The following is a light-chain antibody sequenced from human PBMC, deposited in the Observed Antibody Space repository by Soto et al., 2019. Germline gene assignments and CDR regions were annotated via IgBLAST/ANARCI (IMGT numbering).Light chain of an antibody. CDR3: AAWDDGLNAPV. CDR2: YDD. J-gene: IGLJ2*01. V-gene: IGLV1-36*01. Sequence: QSVLTQPPSVSGAPRQRVTISCSGNSSNIGNNDVNWYQQLPGKAPKLLIFYDDLLPSGVSDRFSGCKSGTSASLAISGLQSEDDADYYCAAWDDGLNAPVFGGGTKLTVL. CDR1: SSNIGNND.